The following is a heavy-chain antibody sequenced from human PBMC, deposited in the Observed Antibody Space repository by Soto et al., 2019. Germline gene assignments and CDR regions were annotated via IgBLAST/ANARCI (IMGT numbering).Heavy chain of an antibody. J-gene: IGHJ5*02. CDR3: ARGPFGGSGGSGYLLPWFEP. CDR1: GFTFSSYD. Sequence: EVQLVESGGGLVQPGGSLRLSCAASGFTFSSYDMHWVRQATGKGLEWVSAIGTAGDTYYPGSVKRRFTISSENAKNSLYLQLNSLSGEDTAVYYCARGPFGGSGGSGYLLPWFEPLGQGTLVTVSS. CDR2: IGTAGDT. V-gene: IGHV3-13*01. D-gene: IGHD2-15*01.